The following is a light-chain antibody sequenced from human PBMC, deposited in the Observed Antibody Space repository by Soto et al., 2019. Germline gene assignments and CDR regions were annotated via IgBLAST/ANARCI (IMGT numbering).Light chain of an antibody. CDR3: AVWDDSLSGFYV. V-gene: IGLV1-47*01. Sequence: VLTQPPSASGTPGQRVTISCSGSSSNIGSNYVYWYQQLPGTAPKLLIYRNNQRPSGVPDLFSGSKSGTSASLAISGLRSEDEAVYYCAVWDDSLSGFYVFGTGTKVTVL. CDR1: SSNIGSNY. CDR2: RNN. J-gene: IGLJ1*01.